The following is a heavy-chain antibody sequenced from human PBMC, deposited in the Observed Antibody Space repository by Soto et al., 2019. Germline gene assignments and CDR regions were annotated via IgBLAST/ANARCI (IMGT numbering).Heavy chain of an antibody. D-gene: IGHD3-10*01. Sequence: ASVKVSCKASGYSFTKYHMHWVRQAPGQGLEWMGWINPGSGVTNQAQKFQGRVTMTRDTSITTTYMELNSLTSDDTAVYYCARVAGHKGARFDTWGQGALVTVSS. CDR1: GYSFTKYH. V-gene: IGHV1-2*02. CDR3: ARVAGHKGARFDT. J-gene: IGHJ4*02. CDR2: INPGSGVT.